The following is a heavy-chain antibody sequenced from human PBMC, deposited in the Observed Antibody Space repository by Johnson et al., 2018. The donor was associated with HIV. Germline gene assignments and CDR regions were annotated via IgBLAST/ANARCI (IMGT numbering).Heavy chain of an antibody. CDR3: VRACRDGYTCDACDI. CDR1: GFSVSSYY. J-gene: IGHJ3*02. D-gene: IGHD5-24*01. Sequence: VQLVESGGGLVQPGGSLTLSCAAPGFSVSSYYMTWVRQAPGKGLDWVSVISSGGDTYYADSVRGRFSISRDNSKNTLYLQMNRLRAEDTAVYYCVRACRDGYTCDACDIWGQGTMVTVSS. V-gene: IGHV3-66*01. CDR2: ISSGGDT.